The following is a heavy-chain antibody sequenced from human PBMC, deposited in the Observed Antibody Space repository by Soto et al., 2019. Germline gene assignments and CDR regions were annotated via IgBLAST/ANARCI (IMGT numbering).Heavy chain of an antibody. J-gene: IGHJ4*02. CDR2: IRGSGGST. D-gene: IGHD6-13*01. CDR3: AKDVHSSSWYRGVDD. Sequence: EVQLLESGGDLVQPGGSLRLSCAASGFTFSSYAMSWVRQAPGKGLEWVSTIRGSGGSTYYADSVKGRFTISGDNSKNTVYLQMNSLRAEDTAVYYCAKDVHSSSWYRGVDDWGQGTLVTVSS. V-gene: IGHV3-23*01. CDR1: GFTFSSYA.